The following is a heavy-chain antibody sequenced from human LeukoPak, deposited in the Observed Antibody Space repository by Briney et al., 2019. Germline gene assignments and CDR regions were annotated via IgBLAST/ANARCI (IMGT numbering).Heavy chain of an antibody. CDR3: IRNFRVFCGGHCYVSDY. CDR2: IRSKTFGGTP. Sequence: QTGGSLRLSCVASGFSFGDYAMSWVRQAPGKGLEWVGFIRSKTFGGTPEYAASVKGRFTISRDDSKSIAYLQMNSLKTEDTAVYYCIRNFRVFCGGHCYVSDYWGQGTLVTVSS. D-gene: IGHD2-21*02. J-gene: IGHJ4*01. V-gene: IGHV3-49*04. CDR1: GFSFGDYA.